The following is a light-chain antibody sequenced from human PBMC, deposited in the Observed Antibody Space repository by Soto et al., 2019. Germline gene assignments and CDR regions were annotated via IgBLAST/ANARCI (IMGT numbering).Light chain of an antibody. V-gene: IGKV1-39*01. CDR3: QQSYSTPRT. CDR2: AAP. CDR1: QSISSY. J-gene: IGKJ1*01. Sequence: DIQMTQSPSSLSASVGDRVTITCRASQSISSYLNWYQQKPGKVPKLLIYAAPSLQGGVPSRFSSSGSATDFTLTISRLQPEDFATYYCQQSYSTPRTVGQGTKVDIK.